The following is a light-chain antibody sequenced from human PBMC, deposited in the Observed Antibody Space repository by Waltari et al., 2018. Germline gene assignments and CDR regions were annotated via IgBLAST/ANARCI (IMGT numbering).Light chain of an antibody. Sequence: QSALTQPASVSGSPGQSITISCTGTSSDVGGYNCVSWYQQHPGKAPKRLIYEVSNRPSGVSNRFSGSKSGNTASLTISGLQAEDEADYYCCSYTGSSSPYVFGAGTKVTVL. V-gene: IGLV2-14*01. J-gene: IGLJ1*01. CDR1: SSDVGGYNC. CDR2: EVS. CDR3: CSYTGSSSPYV.